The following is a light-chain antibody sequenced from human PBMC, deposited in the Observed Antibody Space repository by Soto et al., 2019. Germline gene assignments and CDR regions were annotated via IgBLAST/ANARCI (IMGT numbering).Light chain of an antibody. CDR2: DVS. CDR1: SSDFGGYNY. Sequence: QSALTQPASVSGSPGQSVTISCTGTSSDFGGYNYVSWYQQHPGKAPKLLISDVSKRPSGVPDRFSGSKFGNTASLTISGLQAEDEADYYCCSYAGAFIYVFGSGTKVTVL. CDR3: CSYAGAFIYV. J-gene: IGLJ1*01. V-gene: IGLV2-11*01.